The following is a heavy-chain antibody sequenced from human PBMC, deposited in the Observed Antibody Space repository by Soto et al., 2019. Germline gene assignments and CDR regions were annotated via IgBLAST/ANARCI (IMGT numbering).Heavy chain of an antibody. V-gene: IGHV5-51*01. Sequence: GESLKISCRTSGYKFTSSWIAWVRQKPGKGLEWMGIIFPSDSDTRYSPSFQGQVTISADGSTSTVFLQWASLKASDTAVYFCARKEKSGYFTWFDPWGQGTLVTVSS. CDR1: GYKFTSSW. J-gene: IGHJ5*02. CDR2: IFPSDSDT. CDR3: ARKEKSGYFTWFDP. D-gene: IGHD3-22*01.